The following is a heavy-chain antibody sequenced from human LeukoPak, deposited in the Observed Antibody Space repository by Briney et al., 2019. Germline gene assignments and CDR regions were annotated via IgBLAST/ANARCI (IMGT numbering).Heavy chain of an antibody. CDR2: INPNNGDT. CDR1: GYTFTGYF. J-gene: IGHJ4*02. Sequence: GASVKVSCKAAGYTFTGYFVDWVRQAPGQGLEWMGEINPNNGDTKFAQKFEGRVTMTRDTSITTAYMELSSLKSDDTAVYYCARLRWERGALDYWGQGTPVTVSS. D-gene: IGHD1-26*01. CDR3: ARLRWERGALDY. V-gene: IGHV1-2*02.